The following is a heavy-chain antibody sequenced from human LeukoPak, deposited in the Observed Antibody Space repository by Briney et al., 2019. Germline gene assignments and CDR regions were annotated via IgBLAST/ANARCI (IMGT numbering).Heavy chain of an antibody. J-gene: IGHJ6*02. Sequence: SETLSLTCTVSGGSISSGSYYWSWIRQPAGKGLEWIGRIYTSGSTNYNPSLKSRVTISVDTSKNQLSLKLRSVTGAGTDVYYCARGDYGGKSPPPYYYYGMDVWGQGTTVTVSS. CDR1: GGSISSGSYY. CDR2: IYTSGST. D-gene: IGHD4-23*01. V-gene: IGHV4-61*02. CDR3: ARGDYGGKSPPPYYYYGMDV.